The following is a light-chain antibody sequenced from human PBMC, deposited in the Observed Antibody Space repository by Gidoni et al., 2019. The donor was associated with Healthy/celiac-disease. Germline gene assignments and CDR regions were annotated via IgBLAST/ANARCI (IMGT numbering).Light chain of an antibody. V-gene: IGKV2-28*01. Sequence: DIVITQSPLSLPVTPREPASLSCRSSQRLLHSNGYNYLDWYLQKPGQSPQLLIYLGSNRASGVPDRFSGSGAGTDFTLKISRVEAEDVGVYYCMQALQTPMYTFGQGTKLEIK. CDR2: LGS. CDR3: MQALQTPMYT. CDR1: QRLLHSNGYNY. J-gene: IGKJ2*01.